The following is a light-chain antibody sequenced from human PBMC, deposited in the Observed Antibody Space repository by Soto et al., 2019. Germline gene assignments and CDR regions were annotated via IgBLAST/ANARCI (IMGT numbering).Light chain of an antibody. CDR3: LQYNNWPPLT. CDR2: GAS. Sequence: EIVMTQSPATLSVSPGERATLSCRASQSVAGNLAWYQQKPGQAPRLLNYGASTRATGIPARFSGSGSGTEFTLTISSLQSEDFAVYYCLQYNNWPPLTFGGGTKVEIK. V-gene: IGKV3-15*01. J-gene: IGKJ4*01. CDR1: QSVAGN.